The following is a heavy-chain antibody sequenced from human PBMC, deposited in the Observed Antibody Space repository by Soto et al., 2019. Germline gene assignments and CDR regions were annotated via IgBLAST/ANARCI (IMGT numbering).Heavy chain of an antibody. CDR2: IIPIFGTA. CDR3: ARAYCGGDCYYPGGVDV. D-gene: IGHD2-21*02. J-gene: IGHJ6*02. V-gene: IGHV1-69*12. CDR1: GGTFSSYA. Sequence: QVQLVQSGAEVKKPGSSVKVSCKASGGTFSSYAISWVRQAPGQGLEWMGGIIPIFGTANYAQKFQGRVTITADESTSTAYMELRRLRSENTAVYYCARAYCGGDCYYPGGVDVWGQGTTVTVSS.